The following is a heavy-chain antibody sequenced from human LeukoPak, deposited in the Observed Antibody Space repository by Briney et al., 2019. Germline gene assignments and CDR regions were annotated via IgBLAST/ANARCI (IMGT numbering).Heavy chain of an antibody. V-gene: IGHV3-23*01. CDR3: ASLGTSDQSHY. D-gene: IGHD1-7*01. CDR2: ISGSGDSS. CDR1: GFTFSSYD. J-gene: IGHJ4*02. Sequence: PGGSLRLSCAASGFTFSSYDMSWVRQAPGKGLEWVSAISGSGDSSYYADSVKGRFTISRDNSKNTLYLQMNSLRVEDTALYYCASLGTSDQSHYWGQGTLVTVSS.